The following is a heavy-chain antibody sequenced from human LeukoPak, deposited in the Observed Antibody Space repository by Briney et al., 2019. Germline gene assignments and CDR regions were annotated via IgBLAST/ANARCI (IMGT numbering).Heavy chain of an antibody. V-gene: IGHV1-2*02. CDR1: GYTFTGYY. J-gene: IGHJ4*02. D-gene: IGHD3-16*02. Sequence: ASVKVSCKASGYTFTGYYMHWVRQAPGQGLESMGWINPNSGGTNYAQKFQGRVTMTRDTSISTAYMELSRLRSDDTAVYYCARWMITFGGVIVIPPYFDYWGQGTLVTVSS. CDR3: ARWMITFGGVIVIPPYFDY. CDR2: INPNSGGT.